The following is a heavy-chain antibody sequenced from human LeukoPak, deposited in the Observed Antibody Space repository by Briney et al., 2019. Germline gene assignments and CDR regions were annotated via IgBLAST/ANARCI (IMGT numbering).Heavy chain of an antibody. D-gene: IGHD4-17*01. CDR3: ARQYTVTDPFDY. V-gene: IGHV1-46*01. Sequence: ASVKVSCKTSGYTFTTYYVHWVRQAPGQGLEWLGMINPVDGGTTYAQKFQGRVTMSRDMSTSIVYMELSSLTSEDTAVYYCARQYTVTDPFDYWGQGTLVTVSS. J-gene: IGHJ4*02. CDR2: INPVDGGT. CDR1: GYTFTTYY.